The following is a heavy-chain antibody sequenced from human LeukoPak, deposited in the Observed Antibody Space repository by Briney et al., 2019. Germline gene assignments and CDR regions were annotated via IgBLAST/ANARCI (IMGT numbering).Heavy chain of an antibody. V-gene: IGHV3-48*03. CDR1: GFTFRSYE. J-gene: IGHJ4*02. CDR2: ISSSGTTV. Sequence: GGSLRLSCAASGFTFRSYEMNWVRQAPGKGLDWVSYISSSGTTVYYADSVRGRFTVFRDNGKNSLYLEMYSLRAEDTAVYYCARSIKGDSDHWGQGTLVTVSS. CDR3: ARSIKGDSDH. D-gene: IGHD3-10*01.